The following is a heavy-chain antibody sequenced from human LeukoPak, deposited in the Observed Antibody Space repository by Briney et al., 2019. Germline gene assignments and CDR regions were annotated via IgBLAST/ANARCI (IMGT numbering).Heavy chain of an antibody. Sequence: GGSLRLSCAASGFPFSSYWMAWVRQAPGKGLEWVSSISSSSSYIYYADSVRGRFTISRDNAKNSLYLQMNSLRAEDTAVYYCARVVTAAWDWFDPWGQGTLVTVSS. V-gene: IGHV3-21*01. CDR2: ISSSSSYI. CDR1: GFPFSSYW. CDR3: ARVVTAAWDWFDP. J-gene: IGHJ5*02. D-gene: IGHD2-2*01.